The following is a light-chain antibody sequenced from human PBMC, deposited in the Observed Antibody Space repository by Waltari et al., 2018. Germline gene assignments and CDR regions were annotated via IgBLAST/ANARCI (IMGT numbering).Light chain of an antibody. CDR2: DVS. J-gene: IGLJ3*02. CDR3: CSYAGNHVWV. CDR1: SSDVGGYKY. Sequence: QSALTQPRSVSGSPGQSVTISCTGTSSDVGGYKYVSWYQQHPGKGPKVLIYDVSKRPPWVPDRFSASKSDNTASLTISGLQAEDEADYHCCSYAGNHVWVFGGGTKLTVL. V-gene: IGLV2-11*01.